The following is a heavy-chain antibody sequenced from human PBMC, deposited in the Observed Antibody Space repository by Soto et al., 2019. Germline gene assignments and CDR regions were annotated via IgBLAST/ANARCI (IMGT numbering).Heavy chain of an antibody. CDR3: ARGRPPITMIVVVTDYDYFDY. V-gene: IGHV4-39*01. Sequence: PSETLSLTCTVSGGSISSSSYYWGWIRQPPGKGLEWIGSIYYSGSTYYNPSLKSRVTISVDTSKNQFSLKLSSVTAADTAVYYCARGRPPITMIVVVTDYDYFDYWGQGTLVTVSS. CDR2: IYYSGST. J-gene: IGHJ4*02. CDR1: GGSISSSSYY. D-gene: IGHD3-22*01.